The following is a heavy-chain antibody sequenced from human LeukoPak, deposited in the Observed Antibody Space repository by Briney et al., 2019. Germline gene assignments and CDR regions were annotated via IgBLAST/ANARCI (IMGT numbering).Heavy chain of an antibody. D-gene: IGHD6-19*01. CDR3: AREWIAVAGPYYYGMDV. CDR2: INPNSGGT. CDR1: GYTFTGYY. V-gene: IGHV1-2*02. Sequence: ASVKVSRKASGYTFTGYYMHWVRQAPGQGLEWMGWINPNSGGTNYAQKFQGRVTMTRDTSISTAYMELSRLRSDDTAVYYCAREWIAVAGPYYYGMDVWGQGTTVTASS. J-gene: IGHJ6*02.